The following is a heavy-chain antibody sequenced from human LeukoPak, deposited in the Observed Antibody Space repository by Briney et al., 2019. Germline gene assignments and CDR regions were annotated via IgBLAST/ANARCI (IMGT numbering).Heavy chain of an antibody. D-gene: IGHD3-22*01. V-gene: IGHV3-23*01. CDR3: AKSSYYDSSGYYREYYFDY. J-gene: IGHJ4*02. CDR1: GFTFSSYA. CDR2: ISGSGVNT. Sequence: GGSLRLSCAASGFTFSSYAMSWVRQAPGKGLEWVSSISGSGVNTYYTDSVKGRFTISRDNSKSTLFLQMNSLRAEDTAVYYCAKSSYYDSSGYYREYYFDYWGQGTLVAVSS.